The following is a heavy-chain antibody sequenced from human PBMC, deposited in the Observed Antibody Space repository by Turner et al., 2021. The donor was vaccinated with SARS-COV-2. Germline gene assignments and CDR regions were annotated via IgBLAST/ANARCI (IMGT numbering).Heavy chain of an antibody. CDR3: ARDLRYSGSSVGSFYFDY. J-gene: IGHJ4*02. CDR1: RFTFSDYY. CDR2: ISSSGSTI. V-gene: IGHV3-11*01. D-gene: IGHD6-6*01. Sequence: QVQLVESGGGLVKPGGSLRLSCAAPRFTFSDYYMSCIRQAPGKGLEWVSYISSSGSTIYYADSVKGRFTISRDNAKNSLYLQMNSLRAEDTAVYYCARDLRYSGSSVGSFYFDYWGQGTLVTVSS.